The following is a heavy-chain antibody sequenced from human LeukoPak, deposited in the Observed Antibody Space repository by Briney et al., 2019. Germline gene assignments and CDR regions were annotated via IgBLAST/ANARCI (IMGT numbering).Heavy chain of an antibody. CDR3: ARDIPGSGSYYNPDYYYYMDV. V-gene: IGHV1-24*01. CDR1: GYTLTELS. J-gene: IGHJ6*03. Sequence: ASVKVSCKVSGYTLTELSMHWVRQAPGKGLEWMGGFDPEDGETIYAQKFQGRVTMTEDTSTDTAYMELRSLRSDDTAVYYCARDIPGSGSYYNPDYYYYMDVWGKGTTVTVSS. D-gene: IGHD3-10*01. CDR2: FDPEDGET.